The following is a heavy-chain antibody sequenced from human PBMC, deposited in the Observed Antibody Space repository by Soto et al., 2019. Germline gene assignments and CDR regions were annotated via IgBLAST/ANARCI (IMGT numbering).Heavy chain of an antibody. J-gene: IGHJ4*02. V-gene: IGHV3-20*04. CDR3: ARDRYYDSSGKFDY. CDR1: GFTFDDYG. Sequence: SLRLCCGASGFTFDDYGMSWVRQAPGKGLEWVSGINWNGGSTGYADSVKGRFTISRDNAKNSLYLQMNSLRAEDTALYYCARDRYYDSSGKFDYWGQGTLVTVSS. D-gene: IGHD3-22*01. CDR2: INWNGGST.